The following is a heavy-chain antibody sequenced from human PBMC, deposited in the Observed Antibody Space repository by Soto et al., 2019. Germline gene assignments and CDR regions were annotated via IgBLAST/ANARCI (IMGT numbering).Heavy chain of an antibody. CDR1: GFTIRTNY. V-gene: IGHV3-66*01. J-gene: IGHJ6*02. D-gene: IGHD2-15*01. Sequence: PGGSLRLSCAASGFTIRTNYISRVRQAPGKGLEWVSVFYSGVMTHYADSVKGRFTISRDNAKNSLYLQMNSLRAEDTAVYYCARLTRDKYYYGMDVWGQGTTVTV. CDR2: FYSGVMT. CDR3: ARLTRDKYYYGMDV.